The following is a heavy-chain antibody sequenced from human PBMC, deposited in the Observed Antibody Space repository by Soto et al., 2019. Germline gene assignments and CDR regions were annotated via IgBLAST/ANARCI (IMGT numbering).Heavy chain of an antibody. D-gene: IGHD5-18*01. V-gene: IGHV3-30*18. CDR1: GFTFSSYG. Sequence: QVQLVESGGGVVQPGRSLRLSCAASGFTFSSYGMHWVRQAPGKGLEWVAVISYDGSNKYYADSVKGRFTISRDNSKNTLYLQMNSLRAEDTAVYYCAKDLLNSWIQPCDYWGQGTLVTVSS. CDR2: ISYDGSNK. J-gene: IGHJ4*02. CDR3: AKDLLNSWIQPCDY.